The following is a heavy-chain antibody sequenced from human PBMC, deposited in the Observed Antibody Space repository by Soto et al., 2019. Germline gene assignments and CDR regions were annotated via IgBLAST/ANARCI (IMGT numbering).Heavy chain of an antibody. CDR2: INHSGST. CDR1: GGSFSGYY. V-gene: IGHV4-34*01. J-gene: IGHJ6*02. D-gene: IGHD1-7*01. Sequence: NPSETLSLTCAVYGGSFSGYYWSWIRQPPGKGLEWIGEINHSGSTNYNPSLKSRVTISVDTSKNQSSLKLSSVTAADTAVYYCARGQGAGTRRYYYYGMDFWGQGTTVTVSS. CDR3: ARGQGAGTRRYYYYGMDF.